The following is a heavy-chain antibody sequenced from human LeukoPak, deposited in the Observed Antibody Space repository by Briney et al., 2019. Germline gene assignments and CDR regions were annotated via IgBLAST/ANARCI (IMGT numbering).Heavy chain of an antibody. D-gene: IGHD4-17*01. V-gene: IGHV4-30-4*07. CDR2: IYYSGST. CDR3: ARESVTTSYYYYYMDV. CDR1: GGSISSGGYS. Sequence: PSQTLSLTCAVSGGSISSGGYSWSWIRQPPGKGLEWIGYIYYSGSTYYNPSLKSRVTISVDTSKNQFSLKLSSVTAADTAVYYCARESVTTSYYYYYMDVWGKGTTVTISS. J-gene: IGHJ6*03.